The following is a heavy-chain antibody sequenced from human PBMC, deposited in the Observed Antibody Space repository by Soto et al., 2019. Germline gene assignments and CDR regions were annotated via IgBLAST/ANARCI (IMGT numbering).Heavy chain of an antibody. D-gene: IGHD6-13*01. CDR1: GGSISSNY. V-gene: IGHV4-59*01. Sequence: SETLSLTCSVSGGSISSNYWTWIRQPPGKGLEWIGYVYNSGSTNYNPSLKSRVTISEDTSKSQFSLKVNSMTAADTAVYYCARYRREAVAGYTLDNWGQGILVTVSS. CDR3: ARYRREAVAGYTLDN. CDR2: VYNSGST. J-gene: IGHJ4*02.